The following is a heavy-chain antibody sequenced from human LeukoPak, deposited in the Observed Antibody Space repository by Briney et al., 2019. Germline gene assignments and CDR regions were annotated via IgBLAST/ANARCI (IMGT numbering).Heavy chain of an antibody. D-gene: IGHD3-10*01. Sequence: GGSLRLSCAASGFTFSSYGMHWVRQAPGKGLEWVAVIWYDGSNKYYAGSVKGRFTISRDNSKNTLYLQMNSLRAEDTAVYYCARVRYYYGSGSYYNAPPYYYYGMDVWGQGTTVTVSS. CDR3: ARVRYYYGSGSYYNAPPYYYYGMDV. J-gene: IGHJ6*02. CDR1: GFTFSSYG. CDR2: IWYDGSNK. V-gene: IGHV3-33*01.